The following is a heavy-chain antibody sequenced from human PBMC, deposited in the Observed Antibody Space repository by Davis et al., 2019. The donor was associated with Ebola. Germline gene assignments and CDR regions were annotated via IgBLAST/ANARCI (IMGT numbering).Heavy chain of an antibody. CDR2: IYHSGST. V-gene: IGHV4-39*07. Sequence: SETLSLTCTVSGDSISSGSYYWSWIRQPPGKGLEWIGSIYHSGSTYYNSSLESRVTISLDTSKNQFSLKLRSVTAADTAVYFCARLSGLFSSSSGALYFDLWGRGTLVSVSS. CDR1: GDSISSGSYY. CDR3: ARLSGLFSSSSGALYFDL. D-gene: IGHD6-6*01. J-gene: IGHJ2*01.